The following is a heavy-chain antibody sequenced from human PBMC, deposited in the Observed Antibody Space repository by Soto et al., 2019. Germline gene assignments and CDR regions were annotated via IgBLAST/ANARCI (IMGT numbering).Heavy chain of an antibody. CDR2: ISSSSSYI. J-gene: IGHJ4*02. V-gene: IGHV3-21*01. Sequence: GGSLRLSCAASGFTFSSYSMNWVRQAPGKGLEWVSSISSSSSYIYYADSVKGRFTISRDNAKNSLYLQMNSLRAEDTAVYYCARDLVVPAAKFDYWGQGTLVTVSS. CDR1: GFTFSSYS. CDR3: ARDLVVPAAKFDY. D-gene: IGHD2-2*01.